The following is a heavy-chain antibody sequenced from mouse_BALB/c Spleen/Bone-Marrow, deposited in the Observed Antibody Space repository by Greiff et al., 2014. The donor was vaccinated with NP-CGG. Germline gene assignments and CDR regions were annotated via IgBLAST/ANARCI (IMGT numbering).Heavy chain of an antibody. CDR2: INPSSGRT. CDR1: GYTFTSYW. V-gene: IGHV1S81*02. CDR3: AGGNPSAY. J-gene: IGHJ3*01. Sequence: QVQLKESGAELVKPGASVKLSCKASGYTFTSYWMHWMKQRPGQGLEWIGEINPSSGRTNYNEKFKNKATLTVDKSSSTAYMQLSSLTSEDSAVYSCAGGNPSAYWGQGTLVTVSA. D-gene: IGHD2-1*01.